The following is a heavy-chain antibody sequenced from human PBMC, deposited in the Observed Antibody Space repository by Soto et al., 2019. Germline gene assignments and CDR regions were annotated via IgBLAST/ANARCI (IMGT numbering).Heavy chain of an antibody. CDR2: IYSGGST. CDR3: ARTTVTNSGDWGY. J-gene: IGHJ4*02. Sequence: GGSLRLSCAASGFTVSSNYMSWVRQAPGKGLEWVSVIYSGGSTYYADSVKGRFTISRDNSKNTLCLQMNSLRAEDTAVYYCARTTVTNSGDWGYWGQGTLVTVSS. CDR1: GFTVSSNY. V-gene: IGHV3-53*01. D-gene: IGHD4-17*01.